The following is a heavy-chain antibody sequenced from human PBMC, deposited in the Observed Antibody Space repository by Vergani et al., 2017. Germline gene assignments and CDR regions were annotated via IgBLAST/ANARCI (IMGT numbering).Heavy chain of an antibody. D-gene: IGHD2-21*02. CDR1: GFTFSSYA. V-gene: IGHV3-30-3*01. CDR2: ISYDGSNK. J-gene: IGHJ4*02. CDR3: ARDHRFHIVVVTADALGY. Sequence: QVQLVESGGGVVQPGRSLRLSCAASGFTFSSYAMHWVRQAPGKGLEWVAVISYDGSNKYYADSVKGRFTISRDNSKNTLYLQMNSLRAEDADVYDCARDHRFHIVVVTADALGYWGQGTLVTVSS.